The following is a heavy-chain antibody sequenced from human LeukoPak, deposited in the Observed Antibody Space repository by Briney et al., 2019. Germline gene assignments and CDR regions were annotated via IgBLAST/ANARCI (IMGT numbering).Heavy chain of an antibody. CDR1: GYTFTGYY. V-gene: IGHV1-2*06. D-gene: IGHD3-16*02. CDR2: INPNSGGT. J-gene: IGHJ6*03. Sequence: GASVKVSCQSSGYTFTGYYMHWVRQAPGQGLEWMGRINPNSGGTNYAQKFQGRVTMTRDTSISTAYMEPSRLRSDDTAVYYCARASHYDYVWGSYLNYYYYMDVWGKGTTVTVSS. CDR3: ARASHYDYVWGSYLNYYYYMDV.